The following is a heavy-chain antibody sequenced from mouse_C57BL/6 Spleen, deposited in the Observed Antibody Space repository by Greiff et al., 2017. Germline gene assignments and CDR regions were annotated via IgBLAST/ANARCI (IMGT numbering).Heavy chain of an antibody. V-gene: IGHV1-15*01. CDR3: TRIYYYGSIFDY. J-gene: IGHJ2*01. Sequence: QVQLKQSGAELVRPGASVTLSCKASGYTFTDYEMHWVKQTPVHGLEWIGAIDPETGGTAYNQKFKGKAILTADKSSSTAYMELRSLTSEDSAVYYCTRIYYYGSIFDYWGQGTTLTVSS. CDR1: GYTFTDYE. D-gene: IGHD1-1*01. CDR2: IDPETGGT.